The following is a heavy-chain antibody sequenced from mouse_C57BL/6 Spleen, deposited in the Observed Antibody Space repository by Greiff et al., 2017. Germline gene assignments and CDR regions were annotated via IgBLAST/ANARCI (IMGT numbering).Heavy chain of an antibody. J-gene: IGHJ3*01. CDR3: ARGSPAWFAY. CDR1: GFTFSDYY. CDR2: INYDGSST. V-gene: IGHV5-16*01. Sequence: EVKLVESEGGLVQPGSSMKLSCTASGFTFSDYYMAWVRQVPEKGLEWVANINYDGSSTYYLDSLKSRFIISRDNAKNMLYLQMSSLKSEDTATYYCARGSPAWFAYWGQGTLVTVSA.